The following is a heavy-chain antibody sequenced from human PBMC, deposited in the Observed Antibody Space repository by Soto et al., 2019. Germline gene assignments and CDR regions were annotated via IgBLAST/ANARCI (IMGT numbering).Heavy chain of an antibody. D-gene: IGHD5-18*01. V-gene: IGHV3-7*03. Sequence: GGSLRLSCAASGFTFSNYWMSWVRQLPGKGLEWVANMKPDGGEINYVDSVKGRFTISRDNAKNSMSLQMNSLRVEDTAVYYCVRDRGYSSFDYWGQGTQVTVSS. CDR3: VRDRGYSSFDY. CDR1: GFTFSNYW. J-gene: IGHJ4*02. CDR2: MKPDGGEI.